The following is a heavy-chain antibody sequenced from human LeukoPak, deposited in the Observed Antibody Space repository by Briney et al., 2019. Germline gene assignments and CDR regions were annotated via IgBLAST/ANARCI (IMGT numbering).Heavy chain of an antibody. Sequence: RASVKVSCKASGGTFSSYAISWVRQAPGQGLEWMGGIIPIFGTANYAQKFQGRVTITMDESTSTAYMELRSLRSEDTAVYYCARGGYCSSTSCSFDYWGQGTLVTVSS. J-gene: IGHJ4*02. CDR2: IIPIFGTA. D-gene: IGHD2-2*01. V-gene: IGHV1-69*05. CDR1: GGTFSSYA. CDR3: ARGGYCSSTSCSFDY.